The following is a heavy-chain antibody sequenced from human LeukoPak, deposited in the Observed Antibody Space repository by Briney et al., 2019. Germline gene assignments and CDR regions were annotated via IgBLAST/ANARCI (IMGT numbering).Heavy chain of an antibody. V-gene: IGHV3-30*14. CDR2: IFYDGTIQ. J-gene: IGHJ4*02. Sequence: GGSLRLSCAASRFTFSNYSMHWVRPAPEKGLEWVAVIFYDGTIQYYTDSVKGRLTLCRDNSKSPVYLQMRSLRAEDTGGYYCARDPRGPIGYDSSARDTFDYWGQGTLVTVSS. CDR1: RFTFSNYS. D-gene: IGHD3-22*01. CDR3: ARDPRGPIGYDSSARDTFDY.